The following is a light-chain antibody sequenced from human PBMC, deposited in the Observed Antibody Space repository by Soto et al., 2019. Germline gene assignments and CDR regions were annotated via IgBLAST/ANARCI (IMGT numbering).Light chain of an antibody. J-gene: IGKJ1*01. V-gene: IGKV3-15*01. Sequence: EIVMTQSPATLSVSPGERATLSCRASQSVGRNLAWYQQKPGQAPRLLIHGASPRATGIPARFSGSGSGTEFILTISSLQSEDFAVYYCQQYNNWPRTFGQGTKV. CDR3: QQYNNWPRT. CDR1: QSVGRN. CDR2: GAS.